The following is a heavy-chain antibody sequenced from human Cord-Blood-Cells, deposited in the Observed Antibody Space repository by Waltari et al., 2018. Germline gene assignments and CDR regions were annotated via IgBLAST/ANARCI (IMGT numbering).Heavy chain of an antibody. J-gene: IGHJ2*01. Sequence: VQLQQSAPGRVKPSQTLPLTCALSGARVSSNSAAWNWNRQSPSRGLEWLGRTYYRSKWYNDYAVSVKSRITINPDTSKNQFSLQLNSVTPEDTAVYYCARGPSSLYWYFDLWGRGTLVTVSS. CDR2: TYYRSKWYN. CDR3: ARGPSSLYWYFDL. V-gene: IGHV6-1*01. CDR1: GARVSSNSAA.